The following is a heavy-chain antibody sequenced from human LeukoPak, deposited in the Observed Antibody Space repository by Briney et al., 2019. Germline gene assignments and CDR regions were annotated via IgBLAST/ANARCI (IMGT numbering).Heavy chain of an antibody. Sequence: SQTLSLTCTVSGGSISSGSYYWSWVRQPPGKGLEWIGEIYHSGSTNYNPSLKSPVTISVDRSKNQFSLKLSSVTAADTAVYYCARGEQWLVGGYYFDYWGQGTLVTVSS. J-gene: IGHJ4*02. CDR1: GGSISSGSYY. D-gene: IGHD6-19*01. CDR2: IYHSGST. CDR3: ARGEQWLVGGYYFDY. V-gene: IGHV4-30-2*01.